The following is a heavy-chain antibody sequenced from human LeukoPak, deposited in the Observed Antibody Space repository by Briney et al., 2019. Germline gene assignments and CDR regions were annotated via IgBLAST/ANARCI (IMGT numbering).Heavy chain of an antibody. V-gene: IGHV4-59*11. CDR3: ARVGGYYDSSGYYYGWFDP. D-gene: IGHD3-22*01. J-gene: IGHJ5*02. CDR1: GGSISSHY. CDR2: IYYSGST. Sequence: SETLSLTCTVSGGSISSHYWSWIRQPPGKGLEWIGYIYYSGSTNYNPSLKSRVTISVDTSKNQFSLKLSSVTAADTAVYYCARVGGYYDSSGYYYGWFDPWGQGTLVTVSS.